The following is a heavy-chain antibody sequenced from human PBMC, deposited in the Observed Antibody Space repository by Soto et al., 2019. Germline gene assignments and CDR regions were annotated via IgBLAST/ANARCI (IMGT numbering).Heavy chain of an antibody. CDR1: GGTFSSYT. Sequence: QVQLVQSGAEVKKPGSSVKVSCKASGGTFSSYTISWVRQAPGQGLEWMGRIIPILGIANYAQKFQGRVTITTDKSTSTAYMELSSLRSEDTAVYYCAREAPPASKQWGADVWGQGTTVTVSS. D-gene: IGHD6-19*01. J-gene: IGHJ6*02. CDR3: AREAPPASKQWGADV. V-gene: IGHV1-69*08. CDR2: IIPILGIA.